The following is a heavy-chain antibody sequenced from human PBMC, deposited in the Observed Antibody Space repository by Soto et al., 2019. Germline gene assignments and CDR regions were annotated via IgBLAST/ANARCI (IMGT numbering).Heavy chain of an antibody. V-gene: IGHV3-23*01. J-gene: IGHJ5*02. CDR2: ISGSGGST. D-gene: IGHD3-22*01. CDR1: GFTFSSYA. CDR3: AKGVSDSSGYYGWFDP. Sequence: HPGGSLRLSCAASGFTFSSYAMSWVRQAPGKGLEWVSAISGSGGSTYYADSVKGRFTISRDNSKNTLYLQMNSLRAEDTAVYYCAKGVSDSSGYYGWFDPWGQATLVTVSS.